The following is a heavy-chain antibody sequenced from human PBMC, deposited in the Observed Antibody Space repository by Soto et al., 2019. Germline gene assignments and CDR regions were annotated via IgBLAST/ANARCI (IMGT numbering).Heavy chain of an antibody. J-gene: IGHJ3*02. CDR2: ISYDGSNK. CDR1: GFSIRRYS. CDR3: ARVDIVLVPAAIAAFDI. D-gene: IGHD2-2*03. V-gene: IGHV3-30-3*01. Sequence: WGSLSLSCPVSGFSIRRYSMHWVRQAPRKGLEWVAVISYDGSNKYYADSVKGRFTISRDNSKNTLYLQMNSLRAEDTAVYYCARVDIVLVPAAIAAFDIWGQGTMVTVSS.